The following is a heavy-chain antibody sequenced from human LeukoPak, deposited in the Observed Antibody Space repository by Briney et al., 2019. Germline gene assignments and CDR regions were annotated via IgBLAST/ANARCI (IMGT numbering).Heavy chain of an antibody. Sequence: PSETLSLTCAVYGGSFSGYYWSWIRQPTGKGLEWIGEINHSGSTNYNPSLKSRVTISVDTSKNQFSLKLSSVTAADTAVYYCAIGGNRAPYYYYMDVWGKGTTVTVFS. V-gene: IGHV4-34*01. D-gene: IGHD1-14*01. J-gene: IGHJ6*03. CDR2: INHSGST. CDR3: AIGGNRAPYYYYMDV. CDR1: GGSFSGYY.